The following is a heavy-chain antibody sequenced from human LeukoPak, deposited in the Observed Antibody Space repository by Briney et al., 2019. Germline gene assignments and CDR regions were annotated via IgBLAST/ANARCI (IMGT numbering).Heavy chain of an antibody. CDR2: IYPDDSSI. V-gene: IGHV5-51*01. D-gene: IGHD3-10*01. CDR1: GYIFPYNW. J-gene: IGHJ3*01. Sequence: RGESLKISCKGSGYIFPYNWIAWVRQMPGKGLEWVGIIYPDDSSIRYSPPFQGQVTMSIDKSISTAYLQWSSLEASDTAMYYCARVHLGKLLIGDGFDVWGQGTMVTVSS. CDR3: ARVHLGKLLIGDGFDV.